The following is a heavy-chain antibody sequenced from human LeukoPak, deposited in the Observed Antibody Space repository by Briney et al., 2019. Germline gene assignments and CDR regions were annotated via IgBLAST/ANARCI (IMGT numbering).Heavy chain of an antibody. D-gene: IGHD2-2*01. CDR2: TYYRSTWYN. CDR1: GDSVSSNSVT. J-gene: IGHJ5*02. Sequence: SQTLSLTCAIPGDSVSSNSVTWNWIRQSPSRGLEWLGRTYYRSTWYNDYAVSVRGRITVNPDTSKNQFSLHLNSVTPEDTAVYYCARRLTQYDCFDPWGQGILVTVSS. V-gene: IGHV6-1*01. CDR3: ARRLTQYDCFDP.